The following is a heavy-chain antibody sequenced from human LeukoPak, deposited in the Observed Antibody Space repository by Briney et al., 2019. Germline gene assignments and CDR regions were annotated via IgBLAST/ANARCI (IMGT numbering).Heavy chain of an antibody. CDR2: ISRSSSTI. D-gene: IGHD3-22*01. J-gene: IGHJ4*02. CDR1: GFIFSSYS. CDR3: ARDKYPDSSGYCPLDY. Sequence: GGSLRLSCAASGFIFSSYSMNWVRQAPGKGLEWVSCISRSSSTIYYADSVKGRFSISRDNVENSLYLQMNSLRDEDTAVYYCARDKYPDSSGYCPLDYWGQGTLVTVSS. V-gene: IGHV3-48*02.